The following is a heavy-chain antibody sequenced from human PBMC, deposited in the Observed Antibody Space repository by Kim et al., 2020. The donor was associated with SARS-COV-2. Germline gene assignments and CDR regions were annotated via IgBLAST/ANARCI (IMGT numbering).Heavy chain of an antibody. CDR2: FYSGGTT. D-gene: IGHD3-22*01. J-gene: IGHJ5*01. V-gene: IGHV3-53*01. CDR1: GFSVSGHY. Sequence: GGSLRLSCAASGFSVSGHYMSWVRQAPGKGLEWLSLFYSGGTTYYADSVKGRFTISRDDSRNILFLQMTNLRSDDTAVYYCVRDWRSGYKNWFDSWGPGTLVTVSS. CDR3: VRDWRSGYKNWFDS.